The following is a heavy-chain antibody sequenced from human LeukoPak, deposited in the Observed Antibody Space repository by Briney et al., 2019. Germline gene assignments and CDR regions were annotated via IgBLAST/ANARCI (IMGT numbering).Heavy chain of an antibody. Sequence: SETLSLTCTVSGGSISSYYWSWIRQPPGKGLEWIGYIYYSGSTNYNPSLKSRVTISVDTSKNQFSLKLSSVTAADTAVYYCARGSRGDGAAFDIWGQGTMVTVSS. J-gene: IGHJ3*02. D-gene: IGHD7-27*01. CDR1: GGSISSYY. V-gene: IGHV4-59*01. CDR3: ARGSRGDGAAFDI. CDR2: IYYSGST.